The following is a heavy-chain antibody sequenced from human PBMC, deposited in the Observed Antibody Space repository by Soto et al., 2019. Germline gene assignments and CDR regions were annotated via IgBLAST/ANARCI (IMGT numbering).Heavy chain of an antibody. CDR2: INPSGGST. V-gene: IGHV1-46*03. J-gene: IGHJ5*02. Sequence: GASVKVSCKASGYTFTSYYMHWVRQAPGQGLEWMGIINPSGGSTSYAQKFQGRVTMTRDTSTSTVYMELSSLRSEDTAVYYCARGDIVVVPAAVSDNWFDPWGQGTLVTVSS. CDR1: GYTFTSYY. CDR3: ARGDIVVVPAAVSDNWFDP. D-gene: IGHD2-2*01.